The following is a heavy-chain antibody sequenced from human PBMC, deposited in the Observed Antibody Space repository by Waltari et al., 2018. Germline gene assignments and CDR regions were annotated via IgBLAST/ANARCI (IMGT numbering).Heavy chain of an antibody. CDR1: GGTFSSDA. CDR3: ARGGEVVAATPDPFDY. J-gene: IGHJ4*02. CDR2: IIPIFGTA. Sequence: QVQLVQSGAEVQKPGSSVKVSCKAYGGTFSSDAIRWVRQATGQGLEWMGGIIPIFGTANYAQKFQVRVTITADESTSTAYMELSSLRSEDTAVYYCARGGEVVAATPDPFDYWGQGTLVTVSS. D-gene: IGHD2-15*01. V-gene: IGHV1-69*01.